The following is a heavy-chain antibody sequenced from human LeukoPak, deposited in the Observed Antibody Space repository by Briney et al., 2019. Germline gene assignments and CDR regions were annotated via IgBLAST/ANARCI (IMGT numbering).Heavy chain of an antibody. Sequence: GESLKISCKISGYTLTKYWIGWARQMPGKGLEWMGIINPYDFDTQYSPSSQGHVIISVDRSITTAYLQWSSLEASDSAMYYCSITGHSDNWEYLWGQGTLVTVSS. J-gene: IGHJ5*02. V-gene: IGHV5-51*01. D-gene: IGHD1-14*01. CDR3: SITGHSDNWEYL. CDR1: GYTLTKYW. CDR2: INPYDFDT.